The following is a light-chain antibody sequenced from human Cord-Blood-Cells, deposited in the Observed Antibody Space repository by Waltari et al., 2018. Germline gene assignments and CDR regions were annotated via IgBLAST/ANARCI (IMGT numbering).Light chain of an antibody. CDR1: SSDVGSYNL. Sequence: QSALTQPASVSGSPGPSITTSCTGTSSDVGSYNLVPWYQQHPGKAPKLMSYEGSKRPSGVSNRFSGSKSGNTASLTISGLQAEDEADYYCCSYAGSSTWVFGGGTKLTVL. J-gene: IGLJ3*02. CDR3: CSYAGSSTWV. CDR2: EGS. V-gene: IGLV2-23*01.